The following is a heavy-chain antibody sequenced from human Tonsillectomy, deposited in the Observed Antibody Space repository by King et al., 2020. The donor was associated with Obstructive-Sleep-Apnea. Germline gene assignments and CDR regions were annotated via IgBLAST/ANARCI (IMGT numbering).Heavy chain of an antibody. Sequence: VQLVESGGGLVKPGGSLRLSCAASGFTFSDYYMSWIRQAPGKGLEWVSYISSSSSYTNYADSVKGRFTISRDNAKNSLYLQMNSLRAEGTAVYYCAEDNAAADDAEGGDWFDPWGQGTLVTVSS. V-gene: IGHV3-11*06. D-gene: IGHD6-13*01. CDR3: AEDNAAADDAEGGDWFDP. CDR1: GFTFSDYY. CDR2: ISSSSSYT. J-gene: IGHJ5*02.